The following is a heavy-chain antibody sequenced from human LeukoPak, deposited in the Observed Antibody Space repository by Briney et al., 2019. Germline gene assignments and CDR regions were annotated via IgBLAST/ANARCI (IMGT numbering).Heavy chain of an antibody. CDR3: ARGRTVTPYYYYYMDV. J-gene: IGHJ6*03. D-gene: IGHD4-17*01. V-gene: IGHV1-69*05. CDR2: IIPIFGTA. CDR1: GGTFSSYA. Sequence: ASVKVSCKASGGTFSSYAISWVRQAPGQGLEWMGRIIPIFGTANYAQKFQGRVTITTDESTSTAYMELSSLRSEDTAVYYCARGRTVTPYYYYYMDVWGKGTTVTVSS.